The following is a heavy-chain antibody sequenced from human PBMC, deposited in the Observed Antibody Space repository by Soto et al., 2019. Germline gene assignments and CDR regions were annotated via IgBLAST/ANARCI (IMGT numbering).Heavy chain of an antibody. Sequence: QVQLVESGGGVVQPGRSLRLSCAASGFTFSSYGMHWVRQAPGKGLEWVAVISYDGSNKYYADSVKGRFTISRDNSKNTLYLQMNSLRAEDTAVYYCATEGYSYGFNYYYYGMDVWGQGTTVTVSS. D-gene: IGHD5-18*01. J-gene: IGHJ6*02. CDR3: ATEGYSYGFNYYYYGMDV. CDR2: ISYDGSNK. CDR1: GFTFSSYG. V-gene: IGHV3-30*03.